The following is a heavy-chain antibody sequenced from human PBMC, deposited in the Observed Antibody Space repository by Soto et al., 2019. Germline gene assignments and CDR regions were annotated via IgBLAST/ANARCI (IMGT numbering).Heavy chain of an antibody. CDR2: VNPNSGYT. Sequence: ASVKVSCKASGYTFTNYDITWVRQAAGQGLEWVGWVNPNSGYTAYAQKFVGRVTMTRNTPLRTAYMELSSLTSGDTAVYYCARSDSYGWNDYWDQGTLVTVSS. D-gene: IGHD5-18*01. CDR1: GYTFTNYD. CDR3: ARSDSYGWNDY. J-gene: IGHJ4*02. V-gene: IGHV1-8*01.